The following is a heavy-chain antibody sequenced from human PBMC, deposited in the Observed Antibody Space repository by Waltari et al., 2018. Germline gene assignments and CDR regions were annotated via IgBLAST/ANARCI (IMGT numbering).Heavy chain of an antibody. CDR2: ISYDGSNK. CDR3: ARGSGYDWGYYYGMDV. Sequence: QVQLVESGGGVVQPGRSLRLSCAASGFTFSSYAMHWVRQAPGKGLEWVAVISYDGSNKYYADSVKGRVTISRDNSKNTLYLQMNSLRAEDTAVYYCARGSGYDWGYYYGMDVWGQGTTVTVSS. J-gene: IGHJ6*02. D-gene: IGHD5-12*01. CDR1: GFTFSSYA. V-gene: IGHV3-30-3*01.